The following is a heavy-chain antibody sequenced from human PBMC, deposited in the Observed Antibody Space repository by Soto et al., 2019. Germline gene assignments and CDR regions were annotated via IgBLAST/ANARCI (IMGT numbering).Heavy chain of an antibody. CDR2: IYYSGST. CDR3: ASNYDILTGYYGAIDY. V-gene: IGHV4-39*01. J-gene: IGHJ4*02. CDR1: GGSISSSSYY. D-gene: IGHD3-9*01. Sequence: SETLSLTCTVSGGSISSSSYYWGWIRQPPGKGLEWIGSIYYSGSTYYNPSLKSRVTISVDTSKNQFSMKLSSVTAADTVVYYCASNYDILTGYYGAIDYWGQGTLVTVSS.